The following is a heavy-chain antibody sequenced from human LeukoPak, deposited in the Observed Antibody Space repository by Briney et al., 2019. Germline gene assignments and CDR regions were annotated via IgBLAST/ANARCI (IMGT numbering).Heavy chain of an antibody. CDR1: GFTFSSYA. J-gene: IGHJ3*02. CDR2: ISYDGSNK. D-gene: IGHD3-10*01. V-gene: IGHV3-30*04. Sequence: GRSLRLSCAASGFTFSSYAMHWVRQAPGKGLEWVAVISYDGSNKYYADSVKGRFTISRDNSKNTLYLQMNSLRAEDTAVYYCAGYLWFGELSLGDAFDIWGQGTMVTVSS. CDR3: AGYLWFGELSLGDAFDI.